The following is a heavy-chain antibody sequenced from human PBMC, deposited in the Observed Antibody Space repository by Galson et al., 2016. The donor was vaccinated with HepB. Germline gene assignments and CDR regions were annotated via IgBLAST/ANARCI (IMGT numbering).Heavy chain of an antibody. CDR2: ISYDGSNK. D-gene: IGHD5-18*01. CDR3: AKDLCPYVDTTMVNCDGMEV. V-gene: IGHV3-30*18. CDR1: GFTFSSYG. J-gene: IGHJ6*02. Sequence: SLRLSCAASGFTFSSYGMHWVRQAPGKGLEWVAVISYDGSNKYYADSVKGRFTISRDNSKNTLYLQMNSLRAEDTAVYYCAKDLCPYVDTTMVNCDGMEVWGQGTTVTVSS.